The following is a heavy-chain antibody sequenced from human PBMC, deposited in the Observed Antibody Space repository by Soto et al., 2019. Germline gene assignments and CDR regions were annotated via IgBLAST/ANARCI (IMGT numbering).Heavy chain of an antibody. V-gene: IGHV4-38-2*01. Sequence: KPSETLSLTCAVSGYSISSGYYWGWIRQPPGKGLEWIGTVYHSGSTFYNPSLKSPVTISVDTSKNQFSLRLTSVTAADTALYYRARVDRSGWTPNLFDSWGQGTLVTVSS. J-gene: IGHJ4*02. CDR2: VYHSGST. CDR1: GYSISSGYY. CDR3: ARVDRSGWTPNLFDS. D-gene: IGHD6-19*01.